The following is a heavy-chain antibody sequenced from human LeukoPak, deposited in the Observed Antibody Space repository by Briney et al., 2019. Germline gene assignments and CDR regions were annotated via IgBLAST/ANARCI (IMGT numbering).Heavy chain of an antibody. V-gene: IGHV4-61*08. CDR2: IYYSGST. CDR1: GGSISSGGYY. J-gene: IGHJ6*02. D-gene: IGHD3-22*01. CDR3: AVSMIVEHYYYGMDV. Sequence: SETLSLTCTVSGGSISSGGYYWSWIRQHPGKGLKWIGYIYYSGSTNYNPSLKSRVTISVDTSKNQFSLKLSSVTAADTAVYYCAVSMIVEHYYYGMDVWGQGTTVTVSS.